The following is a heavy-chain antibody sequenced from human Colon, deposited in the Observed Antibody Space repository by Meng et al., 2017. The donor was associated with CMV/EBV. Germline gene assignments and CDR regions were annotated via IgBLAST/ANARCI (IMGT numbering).Heavy chain of an antibody. CDR3: AKGHTYCSTSNCYPDY. J-gene: IGHJ4*02. V-gene: IGHV3-30*02. CDR1: GFSLSYYG. CDR2: IRYDGTKK. D-gene: IGHD2-8*01. Sequence: GESLKISCVASGFSLSYYGMFWVRQAPGKGLEWVAFIRYDGTKKYYVDSVKGRFTISRDNSKNTLSLEMNSLRPDDTAVYYCAKGHTYCSTSNCYPDYWGQGTLVTVSS.